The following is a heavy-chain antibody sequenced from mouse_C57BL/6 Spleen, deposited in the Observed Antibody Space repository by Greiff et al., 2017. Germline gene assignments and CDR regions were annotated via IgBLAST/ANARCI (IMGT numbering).Heavy chain of an antibody. CDR2: ISYDGSN. V-gene: IGHV3-6*01. CDR3: APMITTAGHYYAMDY. D-gene: IGHD2-4*01. Sequence: EESGPGLVKPSQSLSLTCSVTGYSITSGYYWNWIRQFPGNKLEWMGYISYDGSNNYNPSLKNRISITRDTSKNQFFLKLNSVTTEDTATYYCAPMITTAGHYYAMDYWGQGTSVTVSS. J-gene: IGHJ4*01. CDR1: GYSITSGYY.